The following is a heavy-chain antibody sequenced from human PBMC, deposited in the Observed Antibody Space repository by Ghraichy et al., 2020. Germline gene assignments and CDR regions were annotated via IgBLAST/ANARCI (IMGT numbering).Heavy chain of an antibody. CDR2: ISYSGGST. CDR3: ATGDNWNKN. CDR1: GFTFSNYA. D-gene: IGHD1/OR15-1a*01. Sequence: GGSLRLSCAASGFTFSNYAMSWVRQAPGKGLEWVSAISYSGGSTYYADSVKGRFTISRDNSKNTLYLQMNSLRAEDTAVYYCATGDNWNKNWGQGTLVTVSS. V-gene: IGHV3-23*01. J-gene: IGHJ4*02.